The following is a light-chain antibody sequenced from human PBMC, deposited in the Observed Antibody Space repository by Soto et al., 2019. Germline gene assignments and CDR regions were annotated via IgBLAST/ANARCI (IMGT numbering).Light chain of an antibody. CDR2: GSS. J-gene: IGKJ1*01. Sequence: EIVLTQSPDTLSLSPGERATLSCRASQSVSSGYLAWYQQKPAQAPRLLISGSSSRATGIPDRFSGAGSGTDFTLSISRLEPEDFAVYYCQQYGSSPWTFGQGTKVEIK. CDR3: QQYGSSPWT. V-gene: IGKV3-20*01. CDR1: QSVSSGY.